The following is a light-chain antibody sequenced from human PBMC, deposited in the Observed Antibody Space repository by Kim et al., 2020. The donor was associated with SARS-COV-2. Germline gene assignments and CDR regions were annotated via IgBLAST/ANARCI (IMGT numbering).Light chain of an antibody. CDR1: QSINTY. J-gene: IGKJ1*01. V-gene: IGKV1-39*01. CDR3: QQSYSTLRT. Sequence: SVGDRVTITCRASQSINTYLNWYQQEPGKAPKLLIYAASTLQSEVPSRFSGSGSGTDFTLTISSLQPEDFATYYCQQSYSTLRTFGQGTKVDIK. CDR2: AAS.